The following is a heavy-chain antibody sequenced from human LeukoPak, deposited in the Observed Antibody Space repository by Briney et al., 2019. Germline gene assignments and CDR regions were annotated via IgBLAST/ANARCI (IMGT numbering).Heavy chain of an antibody. V-gene: IGHV3-23*01. D-gene: IGHD3-10*01. J-gene: IGHJ4*02. CDR1: GFTFSSYW. CDR2: ISGSGGST. CDR3: AKVRGVIYFDY. Sequence: PGGSLRLSCAASGFTFSSYWMNWVRQAPGKGLEWVSTISGSGGSTYYADSVKGRFTISRDNSKNTLYLQMNSLRAEDTAVYYCAKVRGVIYFDYWGQGTLVTVSS.